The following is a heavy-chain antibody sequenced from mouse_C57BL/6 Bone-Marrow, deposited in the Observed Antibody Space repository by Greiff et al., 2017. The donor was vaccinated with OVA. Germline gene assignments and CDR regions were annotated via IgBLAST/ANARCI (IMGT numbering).Heavy chain of an antibody. D-gene: IGHD3-1*01. J-gene: IGHJ3*01. CDR1: GFSFNTYA. CDR2: IRSKSNNYAT. CDR3: VRGGGIYPSSFAY. Sequence: EVQLVESGGGLVQPKGSLKLSCAASGFSFNTYAMNWVRQAPGKGLEWVARIRSKSNNYATYYADSVKARFTISRDDSESMLYLQMNNLKTEDTAMYYCVRGGGIYPSSFAYWGQGTLVTVSA. V-gene: IGHV10-1*01.